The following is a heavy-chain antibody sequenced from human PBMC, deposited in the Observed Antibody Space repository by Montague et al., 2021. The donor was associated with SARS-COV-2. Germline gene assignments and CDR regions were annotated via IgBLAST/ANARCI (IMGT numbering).Heavy chain of an antibody. V-gene: IGHV4-34*01. CDR2: INNRGST. CDR1: DGSFSDYS. Sequence: SETLSLTCAVYDGSFSDYSWTWIRQPPGKGLEWIGKINNRGSTNYNPSLKIRVTIPVETSKNKFSLKMTSVTAADTAVYYCARGRQHINMVVVVVTGGEYYFDFWGQGTLVAVSS. D-gene: IGHD3-22*01. CDR3: ARGRQHINMVVVVVTGGEYYFDF. J-gene: IGHJ4*02.